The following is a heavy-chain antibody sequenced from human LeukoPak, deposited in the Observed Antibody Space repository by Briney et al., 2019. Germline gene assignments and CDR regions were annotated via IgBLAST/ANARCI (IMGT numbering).Heavy chain of an antibody. CDR1: GGSTSRSSYY. CDR3: SNSRDGYNLRTFDI. V-gene: IGHV4-39*01. Sequence: PSETLSLTCTVSGGSTSRSSYYWGWIRQPPGKGLEWIGSIYYSGSTYYNPSLKSRVTISVDTSKNQFSLKLSSVTAADTAVYYCSNSRDGYNLRTFDIWGQGTMVTVSS. D-gene: IGHD5-24*01. CDR2: IYYSGST. J-gene: IGHJ3*02.